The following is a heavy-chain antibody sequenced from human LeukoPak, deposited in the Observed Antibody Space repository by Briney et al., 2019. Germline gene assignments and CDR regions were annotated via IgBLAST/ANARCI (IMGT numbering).Heavy chain of an antibody. V-gene: IGHV4-61*02. CDR3: ARAFYDSSGYYYDY. CDR1: GGSISSGSYY. J-gene: IGHJ4*02. CDR2: IYTSGST. Sequence: SQTLSLTCTVSGGSISSGSYYWSWIRQPAGKGLEWIGRIYTSGSTNYNPSLKSRVTISVDTSKNQFSLKLSSVTAADTAVYYCARAFYDSSGYYYDYWGQGTLVTVSS. D-gene: IGHD3-22*01.